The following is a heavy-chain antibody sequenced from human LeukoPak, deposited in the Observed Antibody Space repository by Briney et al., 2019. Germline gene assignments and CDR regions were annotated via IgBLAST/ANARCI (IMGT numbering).Heavy chain of an antibody. Sequence: SQTLSLTCALSGDSVSSNSAAWTWIRQSSSRGLEWLGRTYYRSKWYNDYAVSVKSRITINPDTSKNQFSLQLNSVTPEDTAVYFCARRGPAGSSSSGMDVWGQGTTVTVSS. D-gene: IGHD6-6*01. V-gene: IGHV6-1*01. CDR1: GDSVSSNSAA. J-gene: IGHJ6*02. CDR2: TYYRSKWYN. CDR3: ARRGPAGSSSSGMDV.